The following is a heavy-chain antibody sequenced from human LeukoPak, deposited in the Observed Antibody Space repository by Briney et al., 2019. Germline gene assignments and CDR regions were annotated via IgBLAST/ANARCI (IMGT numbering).Heavy chain of an antibody. D-gene: IGHD3-22*01. CDR1: GFTVSSNY. V-gene: IGHV3-53*01. Sequence: GGSLRLSCAASGFTVSSNYMSWVRQAPGKGLEWVSVIYSGGSTYYADSVKGRFTISRDNSKNTLYLQMNSLRAEDTAVCYCARDYYDSSGRGAFDIWGQGTMVTISS. J-gene: IGHJ3*02. CDR2: IYSGGST. CDR3: ARDYYDSSGRGAFDI.